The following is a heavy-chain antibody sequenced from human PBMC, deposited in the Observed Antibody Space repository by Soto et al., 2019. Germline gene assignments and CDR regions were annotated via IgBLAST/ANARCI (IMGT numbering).Heavy chain of an antibody. V-gene: IGHV3-30-3*01. D-gene: IGHD6-19*01. J-gene: IGHJ5*02. CDR2: ISYDGSNK. Sequence: PGGSLRLSCAASGFTFSSYAMHWVRQAPGKGLEWVAVISYDGSNKYYADSVKGRFTISRDNSKNTLYLQMNSLRAEDTAVYYCARDGVAGTRNNWFDPWGQGTLATVSS. CDR3: ARDGVAGTRNNWFDP. CDR1: GFTFSSYA.